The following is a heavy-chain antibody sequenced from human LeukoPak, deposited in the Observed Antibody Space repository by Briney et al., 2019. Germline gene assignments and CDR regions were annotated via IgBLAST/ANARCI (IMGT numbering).Heavy chain of an antibody. D-gene: IGHD6-19*01. V-gene: IGHV3-21*01. J-gene: IGHJ4*02. CDR3: ARESIAVAGTIDY. CDR1: GFTFSSYS. Sequence: AGGSLRLSCAASGFTFSSYSMNWVRQAPGKGLEWVSSISSSSSYIYYADSVKGRFTISRDNAKNSLYLQMNSLRAEDTAVYYCARESIAVAGTIDYWGQGTLVTVSS. CDR2: ISSSSSYI.